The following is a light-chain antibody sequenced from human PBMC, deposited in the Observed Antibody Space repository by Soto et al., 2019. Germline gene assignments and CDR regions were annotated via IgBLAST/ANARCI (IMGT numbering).Light chain of an antibody. J-gene: IGKJ1*01. CDR3: QHYNSYSEA. CDR2: XXY. Sequence: DIQMTQSPSTLSGSVGDRVTITCRASQTISSWLAWXKQKTGXXXKXXXXXXYTLKSGVPSRFSGSGSGTEFTLTISSLQPDDFATYYCQHYNSYSEAFGQVTKVDSK. CDR1: QTISSW. V-gene: IGKV1-5*03.